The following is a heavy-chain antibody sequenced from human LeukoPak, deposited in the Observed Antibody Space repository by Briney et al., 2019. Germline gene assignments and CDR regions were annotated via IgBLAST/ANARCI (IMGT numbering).Heavy chain of an antibody. Sequence: GSLRLSCAASGFTFRTYEMNWVRQAPGKGLEWVSHISTSGSTIYYADSVKGRFTISRDNAKNSLYLQMNSLRAEDTAVYYCARELRYFDWLPTLDYWGQGTLVTVSS. CDR2: ISTSGSTI. D-gene: IGHD3-9*01. CDR3: ARELRYFDWLPTLDY. CDR1: GFTFRTYE. V-gene: IGHV3-48*03. J-gene: IGHJ4*02.